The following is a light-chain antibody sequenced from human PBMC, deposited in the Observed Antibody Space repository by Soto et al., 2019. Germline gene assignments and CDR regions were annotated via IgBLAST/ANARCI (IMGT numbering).Light chain of an antibody. Sequence: EIVMTQSPATLSVSPGERATLSCRASQSVSSNLAWYQQKPGQAPRLLIYGASTRATGIPARFSGSGSGTQFTLTISSLQSEEFAVYYCQQYNNWPTFGHGTKLEIK. CDR1: QSVSSN. J-gene: IGKJ2*01. CDR2: GAS. V-gene: IGKV3D-15*01. CDR3: QQYNNWPT.